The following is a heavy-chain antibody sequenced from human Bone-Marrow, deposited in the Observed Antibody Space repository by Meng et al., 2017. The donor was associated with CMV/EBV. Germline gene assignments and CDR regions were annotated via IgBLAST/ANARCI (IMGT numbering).Heavy chain of an antibody. Sequence: SQTLSLTCAVYGGSFSGYYWSWIRQPPGKGLEWIGEINHSGSTNYNPSLKSRVTISVDTSKNQFSLKLSSVTAADTAVYYCAGIAAAGTLWYYYYGMDVWGQGTTVPVSS. D-gene: IGHD6-13*01. CDR3: AGIAAAGTLWYYYYGMDV. CDR2: INHSGST. CDR1: GGSFSGYY. J-gene: IGHJ6*02. V-gene: IGHV4-34*01.